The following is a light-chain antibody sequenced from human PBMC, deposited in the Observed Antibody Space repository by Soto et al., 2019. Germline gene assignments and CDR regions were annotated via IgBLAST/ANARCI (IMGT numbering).Light chain of an antibody. CDR2: GAS. V-gene: IGKV3-20*01. Sequence: PGERATLSCRVSQSVSSSYLAWYQQKPGQAPRLLINGASSRATGIPDRFSGSGSGTDFTLTISRLEPEDFAVYYCQQYGTSPPSTFGQGTRLEIK. CDR3: QQYGTSPPST. J-gene: IGKJ5*01. CDR1: QSVSSSY.